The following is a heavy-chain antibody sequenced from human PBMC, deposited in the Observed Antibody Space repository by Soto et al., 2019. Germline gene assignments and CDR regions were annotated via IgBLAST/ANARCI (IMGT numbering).Heavy chain of an antibody. J-gene: IGHJ6*02. CDR3: ARDYGSGSYYIRYYYYYGMDV. D-gene: IGHD3-10*01. CDR1: GHTFTSYA. CDR2: INAGNGNT. V-gene: IGHV1-3*01. Sequence: ASVKVSCKASGHTFTSYAMHWVRQAPGQRLEWMGWINAGNGNTKYSQKFQGRVTITRDTSASTAYMELSSLRSEDTAVYYCARDYGSGSYYIRYYYYYGMDVWGQGTTVTVSS.